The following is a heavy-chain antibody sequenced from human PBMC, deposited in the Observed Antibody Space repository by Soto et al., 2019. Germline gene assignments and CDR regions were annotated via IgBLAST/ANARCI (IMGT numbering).Heavy chain of an antibody. Sequence: PGESLKISCKGSGYSFTSYWISWVRQMPGKGLEWMGRIDPSDSYTNYSPSFQGHVTISADKSISTAYLQWSSLKASDTAMYYCARHPYSSSWYDPWGQGTLVTVSS. CDR3: ARHPYSSSWYDP. CDR2: IDPSDSYT. CDR1: GYSFTSYW. J-gene: IGHJ5*02. V-gene: IGHV5-10-1*01. D-gene: IGHD6-19*01.